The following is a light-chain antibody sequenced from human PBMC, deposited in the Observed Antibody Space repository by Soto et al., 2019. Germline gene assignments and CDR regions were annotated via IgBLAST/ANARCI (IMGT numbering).Light chain of an antibody. Sequence: DIQMTQSPSSLSAFVGDRVTITCRASQDIGNFLAWYQQKPGKVHKLLIYAASTLQSGVPSRFSGSGSGTDFTLTIRSLQPEDVATYYCKKCKVAPFTFGGGTKVDIK. V-gene: IGKV1-27*01. CDR2: AAS. CDR1: QDIGNF. CDR3: KKCKVAPFT. J-gene: IGKJ4*01.